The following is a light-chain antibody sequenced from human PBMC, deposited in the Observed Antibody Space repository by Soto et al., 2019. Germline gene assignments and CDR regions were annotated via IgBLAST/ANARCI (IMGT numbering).Light chain of an antibody. Sequence: QSALTQPASVSGSPGQSITISRTGTSSDVGGYNYVSWYQQHPGKAPKLMIYDVSNRPSGVSNRFSGSKSGNTASLTISGLQAEDEADYYCSSYTCSSTPYVFGTGTKVTVL. CDR2: DVS. V-gene: IGLV2-14*01. CDR3: SSYTCSSTPYV. CDR1: SSDVGGYNY. J-gene: IGLJ1*01.